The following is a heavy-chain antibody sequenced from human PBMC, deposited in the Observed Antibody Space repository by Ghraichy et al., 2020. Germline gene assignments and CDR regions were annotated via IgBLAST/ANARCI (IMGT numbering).Heavy chain of an antibody. CDR3: ATFDYGGNHDAFDI. D-gene: IGHD4-23*01. Sequence: SETLSLTCTVSGGSISSYYWSLIRQPPGKGLEWIGYIYYSGCTNYNPSLKSRVTISVDTSKNQFSLKLSSVTAADTAVYYCATFDYGGNHDAFDIWGQGTMVTVSS. V-gene: IGHV4-59*01. J-gene: IGHJ3*02. CDR2: IYYSGCT. CDR1: GGSISSYY.